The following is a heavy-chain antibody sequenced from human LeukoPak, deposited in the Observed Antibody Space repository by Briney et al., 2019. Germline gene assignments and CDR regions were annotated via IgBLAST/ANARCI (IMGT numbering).Heavy chain of an antibody. V-gene: IGHV1-18*01. Sequence: GASVKVSCKASGYTFTSYGIGWVRQAPGQGLEWMGWISAYNGNTNYAQKLQGRVTMTTDTSTSTAYMELRSLRSDDTAVYYCARALRFLEWLTPNDYWGQGTLVTVSS. D-gene: IGHD3-3*01. CDR3: ARALRFLEWLTPNDY. CDR1: GYTFTSYG. CDR2: ISAYNGNT. J-gene: IGHJ4*02.